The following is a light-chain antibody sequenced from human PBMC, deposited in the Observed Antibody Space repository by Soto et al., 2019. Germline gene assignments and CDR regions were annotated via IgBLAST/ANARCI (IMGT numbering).Light chain of an antibody. V-gene: IGKV3-20*01. CDR2: GAS. J-gene: IGKJ1*01. CDR1: RSVSSNY. CDR3: QHYGSSPWT. Sequence: EIVLTQSPGTLSLSPGERATLSCRASRSVSSNYLAWYQQKPGQAPRLLIYGASSRATGIPDRFSGSGSGTGFNLTISRREPEDFAVYYCQHYGSSPWTFGQGTKVEIK.